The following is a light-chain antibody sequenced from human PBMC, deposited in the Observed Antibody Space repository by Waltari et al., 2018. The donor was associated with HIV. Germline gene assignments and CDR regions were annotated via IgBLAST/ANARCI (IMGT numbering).Light chain of an antibody. Sequence: QSALTQPASVSGSPGQSITISCTGTSSDVGGYNLVSWYQQHPGKAPKLMIYEVSKLPSGFSNRFSCSKSGNTASLTISGLQAEDEADYYCCAYAGSTTYVIFGGGTKLTVL. CDR3: CAYAGSTTYVI. CDR2: EVS. V-gene: IGLV2-23*02. J-gene: IGLJ2*01. CDR1: SSDVGGYNL.